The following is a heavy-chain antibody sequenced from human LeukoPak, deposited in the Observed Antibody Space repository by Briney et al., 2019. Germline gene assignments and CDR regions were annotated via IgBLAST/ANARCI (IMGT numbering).Heavy chain of an antibody. V-gene: IGHV3-74*01. Sequence: GGSLRLSCAASGLTFSSYWMHWVRQAPGKGLVWVSRINSDGSSTSYADSVKGRFTISRDNAKNTLYLQMNSLRAEDTAVYYCARGSYYGSGSYYTLWGQGTLVTVSS. CDR1: GLTFSSYW. J-gene: IGHJ4*02. CDR3: ARGSYYGSGSYYTL. CDR2: INSDGSST. D-gene: IGHD3-10*01.